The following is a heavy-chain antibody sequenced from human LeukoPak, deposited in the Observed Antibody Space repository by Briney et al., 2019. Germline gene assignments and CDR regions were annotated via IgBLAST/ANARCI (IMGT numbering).Heavy chain of an antibody. J-gene: IGHJ4*02. CDR3: ARGYCSSTSCSNFDY. Sequence: PSETLSLTCTVSGGSISSYYWSWIRQPPGKGLEWIGYIYTSGSTNYNPSLKSRVTISVDTSKNQFSLKLSSVTAADTAVYYCARGYCSSTSCSNFDYWGQGTLVTVSS. CDR2: IYTSGST. V-gene: IGHV4-4*09. CDR1: GGSISSYY. D-gene: IGHD2-2*01.